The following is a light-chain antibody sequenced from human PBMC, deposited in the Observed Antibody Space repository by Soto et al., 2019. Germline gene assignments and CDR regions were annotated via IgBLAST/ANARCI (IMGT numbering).Light chain of an antibody. J-gene: IGLJ2*01. CDR1: SGYSNYK. V-gene: IGLV9-49*01. CDR2: VGTGGIVG. Sequence: QSVLTQPPSASASLGASVTLTCTLSSGYSNYKVDWYQQRPGKGPRFVMRVGTGGIVGSKGDGIPDRFSVLGSGLNRYLTIKNIQEEDESDYHCGADHGSGSNFEFGGGTKVTVL. CDR3: GADHGSGSNFE.